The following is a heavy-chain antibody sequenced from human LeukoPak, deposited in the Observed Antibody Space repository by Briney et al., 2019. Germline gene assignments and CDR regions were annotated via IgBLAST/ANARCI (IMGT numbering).Heavy chain of an antibody. J-gene: IGHJ6*02. CDR3: ARGYGSGSYYYYYYGMDV. V-gene: IGHV4-34*01. CDR1: GGSFSGYY. CDR2: INHSGGT. Sequence: PSETLSLTCAVYGGSFSGYYWSWIRQPPGKGLEWIGEINHSGGTNYNPSLKSRVTISVDTSKNQFSLKLSSVTAADTAVYYCARGYGSGSYYYYYYGMDVWGQGTTVTVSS. D-gene: IGHD3-10*01.